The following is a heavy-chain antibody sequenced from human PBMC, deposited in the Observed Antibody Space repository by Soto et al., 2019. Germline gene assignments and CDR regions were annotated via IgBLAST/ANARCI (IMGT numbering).Heavy chain of an antibody. Sequence: SETLSLTCAVSGGSISSSNWWSWVRQPPGKGLEWIGEIYHSGSTNYNPSLKSRVTISVDKSKNQFSLKLSSVTAADTAVYYWARRGNYGDYIPNFDYWGQGTLVTVSS. V-gene: IGHV4-4*02. CDR2: IYHSGST. J-gene: IGHJ4*02. CDR1: GGSISSSNW. CDR3: ARRGNYGDYIPNFDY. D-gene: IGHD4-17*01.